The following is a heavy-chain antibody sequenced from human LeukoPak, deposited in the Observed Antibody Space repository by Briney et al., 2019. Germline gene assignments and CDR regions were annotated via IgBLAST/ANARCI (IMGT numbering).Heavy chain of an antibody. V-gene: IGHV3-7*04. CDR3: ARDEHQYYSESSGRFDY. D-gene: IGHD3-22*01. CDR1: GFTFSFYW. CDR2: IKQDGSEK. J-gene: IGHJ4*02. Sequence: PGGSLRLSCVASGFTFSFYWMGSVRQAPGKGLEWVANIKQDGSEKYYVDSARGRFTISRDNAKNSLYLQMNSLRAEDTAVYYCARDEHQYYSESSGRFDYWGQGTLVTVSS.